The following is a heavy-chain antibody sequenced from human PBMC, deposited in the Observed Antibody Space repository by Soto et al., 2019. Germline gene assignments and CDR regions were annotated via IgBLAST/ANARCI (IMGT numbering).Heavy chain of an antibody. V-gene: IGHV1-69*13. D-gene: IGHD6-13*01. CDR3: ARDRIAAAGTSYYYYYGMDV. Sequence: SVKVSCKASGGTISSYAISWVRQAPGQGLEWMGGIIPIFGTANYAQKFQGRVTITADESTSTAYMELSSLRSEDTAVYYCARDRIAAAGTSYYYYYGMDVWGQGTTVTVSS. CDR2: IIPIFGTA. J-gene: IGHJ6*02. CDR1: GGTISSYA.